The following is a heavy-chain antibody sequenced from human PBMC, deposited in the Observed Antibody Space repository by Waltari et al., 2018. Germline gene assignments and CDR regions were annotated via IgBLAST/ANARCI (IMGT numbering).Heavy chain of an antibody. V-gene: IGHV3-7*01. CDR2: IKPDGSES. Sequence: EVQLVESGGGLVQPGGPLRLSCATPGFTFCNSWMDWVRQAPGKGLEWVANIKPDGSESHYVDSVQGRFTVSRDNTQNLLYLQMNTLRVDDTAVYYCSLSLNSWGQGTLVTVSP. J-gene: IGHJ4*02. CDR1: GFTFCNSW. CDR3: SLSLNS.